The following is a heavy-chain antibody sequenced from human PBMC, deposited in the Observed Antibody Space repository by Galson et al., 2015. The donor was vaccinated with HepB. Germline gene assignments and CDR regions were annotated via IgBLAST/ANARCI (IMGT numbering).Heavy chain of an antibody. CDR2: ISGSGERT. V-gene: IGHV3-23*01. CDR1: GFTFSNYA. CDR3: AKDRGHSESYFSSDAFDM. D-gene: IGHD1-26*01. Sequence: SLRLSCAASGFTFSNYAISGVRQAAGKGLQWVSAISGSGERTYYADSLKGRFTISRDNSKNTLYLPLNSLRAEDTAVYYCAKDRGHSESYFSSDAFDMWGKGTMVTVSS. J-gene: IGHJ3*02.